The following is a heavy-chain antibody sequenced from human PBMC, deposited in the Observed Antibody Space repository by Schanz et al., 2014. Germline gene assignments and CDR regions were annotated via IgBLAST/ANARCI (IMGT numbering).Heavy chain of an antibody. Sequence: QVQLVQSGAEVKKPGASVKVSCKASGYTFTSYGISWVRQAPGQGLEWMGWISPYNGNTNYAQKLQGRVTMTADTSTSTAYMDLRSLRSDDTAVYYCARERGVRGGGVWKVNWFDPWGQGTLVTVSS. D-gene: IGHD3-10*01. CDR2: ISPYNGNT. V-gene: IGHV1-18*01. J-gene: IGHJ5*02. CDR1: GYTFTSYG. CDR3: ARERGVRGGGVWKVNWFDP.